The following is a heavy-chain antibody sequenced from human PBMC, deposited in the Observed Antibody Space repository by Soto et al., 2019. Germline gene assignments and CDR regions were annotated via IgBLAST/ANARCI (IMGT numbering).Heavy chain of an antibody. CDR1: GFNVISYW. D-gene: IGHD3-16*01. CDR2: IKEDGSEI. Sequence: LSLSCAVSGFNVISYWMSCFRQSPGKGLEWVASIKEDGSEIYYLQSVRGRFAISRDSAGNALQLAMNYLSAEDTATYFCARDIGFDYVNWGQGTLVTVSS. V-gene: IGHV3-7*01. CDR3: ARDIGFDYVN. J-gene: IGHJ4*02.